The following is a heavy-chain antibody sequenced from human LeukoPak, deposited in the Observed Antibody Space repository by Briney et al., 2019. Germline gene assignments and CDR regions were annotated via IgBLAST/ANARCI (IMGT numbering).Heavy chain of an antibody. D-gene: IGHD3-3*01. J-gene: IGHJ4*02. CDR1: GFAFGTYA. Sequence: GGSLRLSCAGSGFAFGTYAMSWVRQAPGMGLEWVSSISANGQATYYADSVEGRFTISRDNSKNTLYLQMNSLRAEDTAVYYCAKGLRFLEWLHDYWGQGTLVTVS. CDR3: AKGLRFLEWLHDY. CDR2: ISANGQAT. V-gene: IGHV3-23*01.